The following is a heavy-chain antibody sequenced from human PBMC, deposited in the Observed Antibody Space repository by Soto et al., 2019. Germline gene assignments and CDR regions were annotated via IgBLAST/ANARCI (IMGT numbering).Heavy chain of an antibody. CDR3: ARHIPDYYYGMDV. D-gene: IGHD2-21*01. V-gene: IGHV4-39*01. Sequence: SETLSLTCTVSGGSISSSSDYWGWIRQPPGKGLEWIGSIYYSGSTYYNPSLKSRVTISVDTSKNQFSLKLSSVTAADTAVYYCARHIPDYYYGMDVWGQGTTVTVSS. CDR2: IYYSGST. CDR1: GGSISSSSDY. J-gene: IGHJ6*02.